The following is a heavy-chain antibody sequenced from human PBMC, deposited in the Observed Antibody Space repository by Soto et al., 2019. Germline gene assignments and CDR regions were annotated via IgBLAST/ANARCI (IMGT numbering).Heavy chain of an antibody. CDR1: GFTFSSYA. Sequence: GGSLRLSCAASGFTFSSYAMSWVRQAPGKGLERVSAISGSGGSTYYADSVKGRFTISRDNSKNTLYLQMNSLRAEDTAVYYCAKQQLVTNRYFDYWGQGTLVTVSS. CDR3: AKQQLVTNRYFDY. V-gene: IGHV3-23*01. CDR2: ISGSGGST. J-gene: IGHJ4*02. D-gene: IGHD6-13*01.